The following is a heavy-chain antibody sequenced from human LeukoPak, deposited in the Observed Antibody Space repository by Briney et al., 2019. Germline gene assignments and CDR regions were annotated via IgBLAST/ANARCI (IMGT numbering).Heavy chain of an antibody. CDR3: AREKAPDDSSGYYPPRWFDP. CDR1: GFTFSSYW. Sequence: GGSLRLSCAASGFTFSSYWMHWVRQAPGKGLVWVSRINTDGSSTSYADSVKGRFTISRDNAKNTLYLQMNSLRAEDTAVYYCAREKAPDDSSGYYPPRWFDPWGQGTLVTVSS. D-gene: IGHD3-22*01. V-gene: IGHV3-74*01. CDR2: INTDGSST. J-gene: IGHJ5*02.